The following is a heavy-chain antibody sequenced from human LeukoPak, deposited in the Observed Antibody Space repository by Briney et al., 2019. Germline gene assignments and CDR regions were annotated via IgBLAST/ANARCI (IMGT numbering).Heavy chain of an antibody. CDR2: ISYDGSNK. J-gene: IGHJ4*02. CDR3: AKDFTHDFWSGYFDY. D-gene: IGHD3-3*01. Sequence: GGSLRLSCAASGFTFSSYGMHWVRQAPGKGLEWVAVISYDGSNKYYADSVKGRFTISRDNSKNTLYLQMNSLRAEDTAVYYCAKDFTHDFWSGYFDYWGQGTLVTVSS. V-gene: IGHV3-30*18. CDR1: GFTFSSYG.